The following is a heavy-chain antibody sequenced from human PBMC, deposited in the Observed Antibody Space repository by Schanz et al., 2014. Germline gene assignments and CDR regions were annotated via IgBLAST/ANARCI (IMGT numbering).Heavy chain of an antibody. CDR2: IKEDGSVK. CDR3: AKGRFGELSAFDI. Sequence: VQLVESGGGVVQPGRSLRLSCAASGFTFSSYGMHWVRQAPGKGLEWVANIKEDGSVKDYVDSVKGRFTISRDNAKNTLYLQMNSLRAEDTAVYYCAKGRFGELSAFDIWGQGTMXTVSS. V-gene: IGHV3-7*03. D-gene: IGHD3-10*01. J-gene: IGHJ3*02. CDR1: GFTFSSYG.